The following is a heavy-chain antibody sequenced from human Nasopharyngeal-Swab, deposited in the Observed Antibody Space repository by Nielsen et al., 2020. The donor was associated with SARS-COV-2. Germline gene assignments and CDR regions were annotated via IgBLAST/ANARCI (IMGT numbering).Heavy chain of an antibody. Sequence: WIRQPPGKGLEWIGEINHSGSTNYNPSLKSRGTISVDTSKNQFSLKLSSVTAADTAVYYCARRDPVVVVAALGIRLYDSTKFDPWGQGTLVTVSS. D-gene: IGHD2-15*01. CDR3: ARRDPVVVVAALGIRLYDSTKFDP. J-gene: IGHJ5*02. CDR2: INHSGST. V-gene: IGHV4-34*01.